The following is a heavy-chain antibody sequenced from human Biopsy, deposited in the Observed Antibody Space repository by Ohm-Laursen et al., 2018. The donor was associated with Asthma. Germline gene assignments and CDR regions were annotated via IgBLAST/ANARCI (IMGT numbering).Heavy chain of an antibody. Sequence: SLTLSCAASGFAVSRGNMICVCQAPGQALGRVLVMYGGGTSHTADSVRGWFTISRDFSKNTLYLQMHRLRAEDTAVYYCARGDSSNWSHYYFDYWGQGTLVTVSS. CDR1: GFAVSRGN. J-gene: IGHJ4*02. CDR2: MYGGGTS. D-gene: IGHD3-22*01. V-gene: IGHV3-53*01. CDR3: ARGDSSNWSHYYFDY.